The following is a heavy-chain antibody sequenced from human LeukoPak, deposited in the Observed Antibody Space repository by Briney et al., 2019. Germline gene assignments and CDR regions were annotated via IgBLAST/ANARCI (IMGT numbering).Heavy chain of an antibody. D-gene: IGHD5-12*01. V-gene: IGHV4-59*08. CDR1: GGSISSYY. CDR2: IYYSGST. J-gene: IGHJ4*02. CDR3: ARGKGYSGYDR. Sequence: SETLSLTCTVSGGSISSYYWSWIRQPPGKGLEWIGYIYYSGSTNYNPSLKSRVTISVDTSKNQFSLKLSSVSAADTAVYYCARGKGYSGYDRWGQGTLVTVSS.